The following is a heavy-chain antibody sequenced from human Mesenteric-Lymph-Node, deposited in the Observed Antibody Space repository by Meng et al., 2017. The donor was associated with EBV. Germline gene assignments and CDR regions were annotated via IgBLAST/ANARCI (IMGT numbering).Heavy chain of an antibody. J-gene: IGHJ2*01. CDR1: WDSVSSSSAA. V-gene: IGHV6-1*01. CDR3: ARGATSVFDL. Sequence: QVQLQHSGPALVKPSXXLSLTCVISWDSVSSSSAAWTWIRQSPSRGLEWLGRTYYRSKWYNDYAVFVKSRITINPDTSKNQFSLQLNSVTPEDTAVYYCARGATSVFDLWGRGPLVTVSS. CDR2: TYYRSKWYN.